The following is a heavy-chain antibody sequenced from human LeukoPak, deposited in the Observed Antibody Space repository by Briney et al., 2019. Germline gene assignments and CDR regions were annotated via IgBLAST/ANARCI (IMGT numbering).Heavy chain of an antibody. CDR1: GLTFSSYG. V-gene: IGHV3-23*01. Sequence: SGGSLRLSCAASGLTFSSYGMSWVRQAPGKGLEWVSTIRDGGGGTYYADSVKGRFSISRDNSKNTLYLQMNSLRAEDTPVYYCAKDLTRGLLGSNWFDPWGQGTLVTVSS. J-gene: IGHJ5*02. D-gene: IGHD2-15*01. CDR3: AKDLTRGLLGSNWFDP. CDR2: IRDGGGGT.